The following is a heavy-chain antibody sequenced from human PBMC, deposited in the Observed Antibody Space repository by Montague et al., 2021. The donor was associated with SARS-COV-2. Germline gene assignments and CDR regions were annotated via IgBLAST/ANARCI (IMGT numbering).Heavy chain of an antibody. D-gene: IGHD2-2*01. V-gene: IGHV4-34*01. CDR3: ARGGRGSRYHLLSGTWFDP. CDR1: GGSFSGYY. J-gene: IGHJ5*02. Sequence: SETLSLTCAVYGGSFSGYYWSWIRQSPGKGLEWIGEINHSGTTNYNPSXXSGVIISADTSKNQFSLKTSSVTAADTAVYYCARGGRGSRYHLLSGTWFDPWGQGTLVTVSS. CDR2: INHSGTT.